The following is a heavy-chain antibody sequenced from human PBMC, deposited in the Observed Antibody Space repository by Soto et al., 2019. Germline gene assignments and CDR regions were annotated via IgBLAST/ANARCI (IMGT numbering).Heavy chain of an antibody. Sequence: GGSLRLSCAASEFSFSTYAPHWVRQAPGKGLEWVAVISYDGSNKYYADSVKGRFTISRDESTNTLYLQMNSLRAEDTAVYYCAKEGARGYFAYWGQGTLVTVSS. CDR2: ISYDGSNK. D-gene: IGHD3-16*01. J-gene: IGHJ4*02. CDR3: AKEGARGYFAY. V-gene: IGHV3-30-3*02. CDR1: EFSFSTYA.